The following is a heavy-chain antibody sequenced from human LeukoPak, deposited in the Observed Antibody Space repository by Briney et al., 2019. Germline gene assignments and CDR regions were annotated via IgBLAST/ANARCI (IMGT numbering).Heavy chain of an antibody. Sequence: SETLSLTCTVSGGSISRGSYYWSWIRQPAGKGLEWIGRIYTSGSTNYNPSLKSRVTISVDTSKNQFSLKLSSVTAADTAVYYCATTSDYCSSTSCYTDGWFDPWGQGTLVTVSS. D-gene: IGHD2-2*02. J-gene: IGHJ5*02. CDR2: IYTSGST. V-gene: IGHV4-61*02. CDR1: GGSISRGSYY. CDR3: ATTSDYCSSTSCYTDGWFDP.